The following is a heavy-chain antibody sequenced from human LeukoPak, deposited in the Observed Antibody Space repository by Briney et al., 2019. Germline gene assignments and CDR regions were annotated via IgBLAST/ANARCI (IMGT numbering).Heavy chain of an antibody. CDR1: GGSFSGYY. D-gene: IGHD3-9*01. CDR3: ARAQSYRVLRYFDWWHNNWFDP. V-gene: IGHV4-34*01. J-gene: IGHJ5*02. CDR2: INHSGST. Sequence: SETLSLTCAVYGGSFSGYYWSWHRQPPGKGLEWIGEINHSGSTNYNPSLKSRVTISVDTSKNQFSLKLSSVTAADTAVYYCARAQSYRVLRYFDWWHNNWFDPWGQGTLVTVSS.